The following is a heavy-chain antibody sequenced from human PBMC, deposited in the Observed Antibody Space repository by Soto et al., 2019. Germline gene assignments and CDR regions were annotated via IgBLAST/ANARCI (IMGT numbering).Heavy chain of an antibody. CDR1: GGSISSSDYY. V-gene: IGHV4-39*01. J-gene: IGHJ3*02. CDR3: GRHLSQIVGVTAIPIGFDI. D-gene: IGHD2-21*02. CDR2: LYYSGIT. Sequence: ETLSLTCTVSGGSISSSDYYWGWIRQPPGKGLEWIGSLYYSGITYYNPSLKSRVTISVDTSKNHFSLKLRSVTAADAAVYYCGRHLSQIVGVTAIPIGFDIWGQGTMVTVSS.